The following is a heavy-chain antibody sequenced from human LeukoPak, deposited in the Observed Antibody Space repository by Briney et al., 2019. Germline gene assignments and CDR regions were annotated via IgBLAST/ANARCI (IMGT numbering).Heavy chain of an antibody. CDR2: IYYSGST. V-gene: IGHV4-30-4*01. J-gene: IGHJ5*02. CDR1: GGPISSGDYY. D-gene: IGHD3-3*01. Sequence: SETLSLTCTVSGGPISSGDYYWSWIRQPPGKGLEWIGYIYYSGSTYYNPSLKSRVTISVDTSKNQFSLKLSSVTAADTAVYYCARGIIGSIYDFWSGTTTKNNWFDPCGQGTLVTVSS. CDR3: ARGIIGSIYDFWSGTTTKNNWFDP.